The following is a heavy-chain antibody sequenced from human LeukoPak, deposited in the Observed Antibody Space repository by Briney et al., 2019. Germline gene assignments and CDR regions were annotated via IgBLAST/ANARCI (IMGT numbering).Heavy chain of an antibody. CDR2: ISGSGGST. Sequence: GGSLRLSCAAPGFTFSSYAMSRVRQAPGKGLEGGSAISGSGGSTYYADSVKGRFTISRDNSKNTLYLQMNSLRAEDTAVYYCAKDPPGYSSSWADAFDIWGHGTMVTVSS. CDR3: AKDPPGYSSSWADAFDI. CDR1: GFTFSSYA. D-gene: IGHD6-13*01. V-gene: IGHV3-23*01. J-gene: IGHJ3*02.